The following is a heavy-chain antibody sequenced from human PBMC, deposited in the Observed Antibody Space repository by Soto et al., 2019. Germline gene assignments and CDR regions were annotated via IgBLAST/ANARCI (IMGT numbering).Heavy chain of an antibody. D-gene: IGHD5-18*01. V-gene: IGHV4-59*01. J-gene: IGHJ6*03. CDR3: TRERKYSYGPGLEADYYYYYMDV. Sequence: SETLSLTCTVSGGSISTFYWTWIRQPPGKGLKWIGYIYYNGNTNYNPSLKSRVTISIDNSKNQFSLKLSSVTAADTAVYYCTRERKYSYGPGLEADYYYYYMDVWGKGTTVTVSS. CDR2: IYYNGNT. CDR1: GGSISTFY.